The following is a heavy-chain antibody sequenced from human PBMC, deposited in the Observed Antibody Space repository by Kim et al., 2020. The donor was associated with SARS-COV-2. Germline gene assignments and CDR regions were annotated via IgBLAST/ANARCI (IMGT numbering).Heavy chain of an antibody. CDR1: GYSFTDYY. V-gene: IGHV1-2*02. J-gene: IGHJ4*02. CDR2: INPNNGET. CDR3: ATDLGVATIPDF. Sequence: ASVKVSCKASGYSFTDYYIHWVRQAPGKGLEWMRWINPNNGETKYAQKFQGRVAMTRATSITTSYMDLRWLDSDDTGVYYCATDLGVATIPDFWGQGTLVSVSS. D-gene: IGHD5-12*01.